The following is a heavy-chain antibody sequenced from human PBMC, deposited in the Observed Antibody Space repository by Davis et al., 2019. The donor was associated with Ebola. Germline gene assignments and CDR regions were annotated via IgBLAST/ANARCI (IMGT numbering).Heavy chain of an antibody. J-gene: IGHJ6*02. D-gene: IGHD3-22*01. CDR2: IIPIIGIA. CDR3: ARDSDRGYYDSSGYNQHYYYYGMDV. Sequence: SVKVSCKASGGTFSSYAISWVRQAPGQGLEWMGRIIPIIGIANYAQKFQGRVTITADKSTSTAYMELSSLRSEDTAVYYCARDSDRGYYDSSGYNQHYYYYGMDVWGQGTTVTVSS. V-gene: IGHV1-69*04. CDR1: GGTFSSYA.